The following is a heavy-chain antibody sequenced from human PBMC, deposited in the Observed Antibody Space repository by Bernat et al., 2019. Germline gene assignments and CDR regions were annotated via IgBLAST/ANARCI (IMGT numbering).Heavy chain of an antibody. Sequence: EVQLVQSGAEVKKPGVSLRISCKGSGYSFTSYWISWVRQMPGKGLEWMGRIDPSDSYTNYSPSFQGHVTISADKSISTAYLQWSSLKASDTAMYYCARLSDDFWSGYYHFDPWGQGTLVTVSS. V-gene: IGHV5-10-1*03. CDR2: IDPSDSYT. J-gene: IGHJ5*02. D-gene: IGHD3-3*01. CDR3: ARLSDDFWSGYYHFDP. CDR1: GYSFTSYW.